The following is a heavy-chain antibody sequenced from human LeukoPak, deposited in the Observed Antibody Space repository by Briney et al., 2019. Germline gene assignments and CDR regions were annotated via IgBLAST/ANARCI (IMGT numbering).Heavy chain of an antibody. CDR1: GYTFTGYY. CDR2: INPNSGGT. J-gene: IGHJ2*01. V-gene: IGHV1-2*02. CDR3: AREDGDGYFDL. Sequence: ASVNVSCKASGYTFTGYYMHWVRQPPGPGLQWMGWINPNSGGTNYAQKFQGRVTMTRDTSISTAYMELSRLRSEDTAVYYCAREDGDGYFDLWGRGTLVTVSS.